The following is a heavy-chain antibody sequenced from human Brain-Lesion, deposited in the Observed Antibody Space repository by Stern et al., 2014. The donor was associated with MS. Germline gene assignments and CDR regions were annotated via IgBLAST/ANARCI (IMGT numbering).Heavy chain of an antibody. CDR1: GFTVSRGY. CDR2: ITNVGST. D-gene: IGHD1-1*01. Sequence: EVQLVESGGGVIQPGGSLRLSCTASGFTVSRGYMTWVRQAPGKGLEWVSLITNVGSTFYTDHVKSRFTISRDDSKNTVYLHMTSLRAEDTAMYYCARDTSSPERSDWWGQGTLVTVSS. CDR3: ARDTSSPERSDW. J-gene: IGHJ4*02. V-gene: IGHV3-53*01.